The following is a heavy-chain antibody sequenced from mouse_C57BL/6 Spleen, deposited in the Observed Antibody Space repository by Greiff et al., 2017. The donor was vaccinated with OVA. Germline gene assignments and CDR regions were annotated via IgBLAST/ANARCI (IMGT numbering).Heavy chain of an antibody. D-gene: IGHD2-9*01. CDR1: GYTFTDYE. CDR2: IDPETGGT. CDR3: TRRGPYYGSLDY. J-gene: IGHJ4*01. V-gene: IGHV1-15*01. Sequence: VQLQQSGAELVRPGASVTLSCKASGYTFTDYEMHWVKQTPVHGLEWIGAIDPETGGTAYNQKFKGKAILTADKSSSTAYMELRSLTSEDSAVYYCTRRGPYYGSLDYWGQGTSVTVSS.